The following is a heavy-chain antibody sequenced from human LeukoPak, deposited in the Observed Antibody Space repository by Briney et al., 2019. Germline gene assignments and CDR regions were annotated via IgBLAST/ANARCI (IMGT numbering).Heavy chain of an antibody. J-gene: IGHJ5*02. Sequence: GALVKVSCKASGYTFSTYGLMWVRQAPGQGLEWMGWINTNNGNTNYAQKFRGRVTMTTDTSTSTGYMELRSLRSDDTAVYYCARKRCTGDCYLFDPWGQGTLVTVSS. D-gene: IGHD2-21*02. CDR1: GYTFSTYG. CDR2: INTNNGNT. CDR3: ARKRCTGDCYLFDP. V-gene: IGHV1-18*01.